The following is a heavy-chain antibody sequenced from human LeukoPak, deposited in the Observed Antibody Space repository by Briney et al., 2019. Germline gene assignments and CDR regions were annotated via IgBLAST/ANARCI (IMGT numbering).Heavy chain of an antibody. V-gene: IGHV3-23*01. Sequence: QPGGSLRLSCAASGFTFSSSAMSWVRQAPGKGLEWVSAINGGGGSTYYADSVKGRFTISRDNSKNTLYLQMNSLRAEDTAVYYCAKAPGGIVGYWGQGTLVTVSS. CDR1: GFTFSSSA. D-gene: IGHD3-16*01. CDR2: INGGGGST. CDR3: AKAPGGIVGY. J-gene: IGHJ4*02.